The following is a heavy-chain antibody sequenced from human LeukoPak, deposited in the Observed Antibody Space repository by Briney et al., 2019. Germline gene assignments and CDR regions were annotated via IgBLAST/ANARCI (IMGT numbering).Heavy chain of an antibody. D-gene: IGHD3-22*01. V-gene: IGHV3-23*01. J-gene: IGHJ3*02. CDR3: AKDLEIVVVITTDDAFDI. CDR1: GFTFSNYA. CDR2: ISGSGGNT. Sequence: GGSPRLSCAASGFTFSNYAMSWVRQAPGKGLEWVSAISGSGGNTFYADSVKGRFTISRDNSKNTLYLQMNSLRAEDTAVYFCAKDLEIVVVITTDDAFDIWGQGTMVTVSS.